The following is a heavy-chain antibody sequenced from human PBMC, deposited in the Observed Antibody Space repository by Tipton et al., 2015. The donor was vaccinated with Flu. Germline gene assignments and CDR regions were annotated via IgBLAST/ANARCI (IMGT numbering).Heavy chain of an antibody. J-gene: IGHJ4*02. Sequence: LRLSCTVSGYFIRRGYYWGWIRQPPGKGLEWIGTIYHRGSTYYNPSLKSRVTISVDTSKNQFSLKLSSVTAADTAVYYCATLSYSTGWIDNWGLGTLVTVSS. CDR1: GYFIRRGYY. V-gene: IGHV4-38-2*02. D-gene: IGHD6-19*01. CDR2: IYHRGST. CDR3: ATLSYSTGWIDN.